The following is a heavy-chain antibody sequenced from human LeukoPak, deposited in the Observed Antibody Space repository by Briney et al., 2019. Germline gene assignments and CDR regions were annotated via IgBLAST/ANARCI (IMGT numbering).Heavy chain of an antibody. CDR3: AKDMYYFDY. J-gene: IGHJ4*02. Sequence: GGSLRLSCAASGFTFSSYSMNWVRQAPGKGLEWFSTISGSGGSTYYADSVKGRFTISRDNSKNTLYLQMNSLRAEDTAVYYCAKDMYYFDYWGQGTLVTVSS. D-gene: IGHD3-10*02. CDR2: ISGSGGST. V-gene: IGHV3-23*01. CDR1: GFTFSSYS.